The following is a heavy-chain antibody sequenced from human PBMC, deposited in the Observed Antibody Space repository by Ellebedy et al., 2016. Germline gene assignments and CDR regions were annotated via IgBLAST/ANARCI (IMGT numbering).Heavy chain of an antibody. CDR2: ISGIDDIT. CDR3: AKDLSSGWYRVYFDY. Sequence: GGSLRLXXAASGFMFNDYGMHWVRQVPGKGLEWVSAISGIDDITYYADSVKGRFTISRDNSKNTLYLQMNSLRAEDTAVYYCAKDLSSGWYRVYFDYWGQGTLVTVSS. J-gene: IGHJ4*02. CDR1: GFMFNDYG. V-gene: IGHV3-23*01. D-gene: IGHD6-19*01.